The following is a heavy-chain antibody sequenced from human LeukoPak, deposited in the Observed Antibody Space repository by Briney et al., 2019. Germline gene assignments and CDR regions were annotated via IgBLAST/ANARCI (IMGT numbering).Heavy chain of an antibody. CDR2: IYYSGST. CDR3: ARDAYSGLSGYFQH. CDR1: GGSISSYY. V-gene: IGHV4-59*01. D-gene: IGHD6-13*01. Sequence: PSETLSLTCTVSGGSISSYYWSWIQQPPGKGLEWIGYIYYSGSTNYNPSLKSRVTISVDTSKNQFSLRLSSVTAADTAVYYCARDAYSGLSGYFQHWGQGTLVTVSS. J-gene: IGHJ1*01.